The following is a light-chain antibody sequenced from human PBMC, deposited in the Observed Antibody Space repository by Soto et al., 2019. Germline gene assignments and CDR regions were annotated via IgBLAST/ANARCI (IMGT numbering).Light chain of an antibody. V-gene: IGLV1-47*02. CDR2: NTK. J-gene: IGLJ2*01. Sequence: QSVLSQSPSASGTPGQRVSISCSGGDANIGSNDVFWYQQLPGAAPKLLIFNTKRQPSGVPDRFTGSKSATSASLAISGLRSEDEADYYCASWDDTLSGVVFGGGTKVTVL. CDR1: DANIGSND. CDR3: ASWDDTLSGVV.